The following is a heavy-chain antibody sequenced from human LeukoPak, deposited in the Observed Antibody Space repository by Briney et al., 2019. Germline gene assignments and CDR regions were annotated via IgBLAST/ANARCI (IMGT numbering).Heavy chain of an antibody. CDR3: ARVNILRFLEWLRFDYYYYYGMDV. V-gene: IGHV1-8*01. CDR2: MNPNSGNT. J-gene: IGHJ6*02. CDR1: GYTFTRYD. D-gene: IGHD3-3*01. Sequence: ASVKVSCKASGYTFTRYDINWVRQATGQGLEWMGWMNPNSGNTGYAQKFQGRVTMTRNTSISTAYMELSSLRSEDTAVYYCARVNILRFLEWLRFDYYYYYGMDVWGQGTTVTVSS.